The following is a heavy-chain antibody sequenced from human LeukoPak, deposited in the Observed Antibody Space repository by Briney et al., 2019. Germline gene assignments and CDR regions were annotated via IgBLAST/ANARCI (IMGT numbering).Heavy chain of an antibody. J-gene: IGHJ4*02. Sequence: ASVKVSCKASGYTFSNYYIHWVRQAPGQGLEWMGWINPNTGGTNYAQKFQGRVTMTRDTSISTTYMELSRLRSDDTAVYYCARGHYYDSSGYPHYFDYWGQGTLVTVSS. D-gene: IGHD3-22*01. CDR2: INPNTGGT. V-gene: IGHV1-2*02. CDR1: GYTFSNYY. CDR3: ARGHYYDSSGYPHYFDY.